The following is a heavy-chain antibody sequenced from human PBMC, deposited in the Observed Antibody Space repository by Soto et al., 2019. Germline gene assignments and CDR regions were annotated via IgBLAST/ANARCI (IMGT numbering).Heavy chain of an antibody. CDR3: ARLSYDSSGYYRTPTDY. Sequence: SETLSLTCTVSGGSISSGDYYWSWIRQPPGKGLEWIGYIYYSGSTYYNPSLKSRVTISVDTSKNQFSLKLSSVTAADTAVYYCARLSYDSSGYYRTPTDYWGQGTLVNVSS. D-gene: IGHD3-22*01. CDR2: IYYSGST. CDR1: GGSISSGDYY. V-gene: IGHV4-30-4*01. J-gene: IGHJ4*02.